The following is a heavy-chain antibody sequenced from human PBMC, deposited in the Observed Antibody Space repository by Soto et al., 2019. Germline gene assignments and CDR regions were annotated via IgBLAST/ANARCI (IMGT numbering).Heavy chain of an antibody. Sequence: QVQLVESGGGVVQPGTSLRLSCVGSGFTFRSYVIHWVRQAPGKGLEWVALTSYDGSNKDYGDSVKGRFTISRDNSRNTVDLQMASLRREDTALYYCARWGTTGGLDVWGQGTLVSVSS. J-gene: IGHJ1*01. V-gene: IGHV3-30*19. CDR2: TSYDGSNK. D-gene: IGHD3-16*01. CDR1: GFTFRSYV. CDR3: ARWGTTGGLDV.